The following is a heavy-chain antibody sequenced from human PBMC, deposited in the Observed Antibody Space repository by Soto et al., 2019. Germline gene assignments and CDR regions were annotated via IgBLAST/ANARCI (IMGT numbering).Heavy chain of an antibody. V-gene: IGHV4-59*08. D-gene: IGHD5-12*01. CDR1: GGSISSYY. CDR2: IYYSGST. J-gene: IGHJ5*02. Sequence: SETLSLTCTVSGGSISSYYWSWIRQPPGKGLEWIGYIYYSGSTNYNPSLKSRVTISVDTSKNQFSLKLSSVTAADTAVYYCARQSDYSGYDLVWFAPWGRGTLVTVSS. CDR3: ARQSDYSGYDLVWFAP.